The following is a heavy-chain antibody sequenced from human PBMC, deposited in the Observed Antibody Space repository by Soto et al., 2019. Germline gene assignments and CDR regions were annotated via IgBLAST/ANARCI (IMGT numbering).Heavy chain of an antibody. CDR1: GYTFTSYG. J-gene: IGHJ4*02. V-gene: IGHV1-18*01. CDR2: ISAYNGNT. D-gene: IGHD1-26*01. Sequence: QVQLVQSGAEVKKPGASVKVSCKASGYTFTSYGISWVRQAPGQGLERMGWISAYNGNTNYAQKLQGRVTMTTDTSTGTAYMELRSLRSDATDVYYCARDRGSYALDSWGQGTLVTVSS. CDR3: ARDRGSYALDS.